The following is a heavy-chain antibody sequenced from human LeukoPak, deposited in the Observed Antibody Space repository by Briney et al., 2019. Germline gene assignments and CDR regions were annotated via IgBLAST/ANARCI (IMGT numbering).Heavy chain of an antibody. D-gene: IGHD2-21*01. Sequence: GGSLRLSCAASGFTFSSYAMSWVRQAPGKGLEWVSVIYSGGSTYYADSVKGRLTISRDNSKNTLYLQMDSLRAEDTAVYYCATTDGVINDYWGQGTLVTVSS. CDR1: GFTFSSYA. J-gene: IGHJ4*02. CDR2: IYSGGST. V-gene: IGHV3-53*01. CDR3: ATTDGVINDY.